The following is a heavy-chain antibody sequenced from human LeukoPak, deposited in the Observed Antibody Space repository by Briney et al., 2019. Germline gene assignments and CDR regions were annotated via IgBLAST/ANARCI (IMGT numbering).Heavy chain of an antibody. J-gene: IGHJ4*02. V-gene: IGHV3-21*01. D-gene: IGHD2-15*01. CDR1: GFTFSSYS. CDR2: ISSSSSYI. Sequence: KTGGSLRLSCAASGFTFSSYSMNWVRQAPGKGLEWVSSISSSSSYIHYADSVKGRSTISRDNAKNSLYLQMNSLRAEDTAVYYCASLYCSGGSCYFTNWGQGTLVTVSS. CDR3: ASLYCSGGSCYFTN.